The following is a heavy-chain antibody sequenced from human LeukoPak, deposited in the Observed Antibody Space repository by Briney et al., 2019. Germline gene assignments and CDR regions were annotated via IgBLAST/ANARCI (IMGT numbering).Heavy chain of an antibody. CDR1: GFTFRNYV. CDR3: ARDGGKGDYFDY. D-gene: IGHD3-16*01. Sequence: PGGSLRLSCAASGFTFRNYVIHWVRQAPGKGLEWVAVTSSDLNVKLYADSVKGRFTISRDNSKNTLYLQMNSLRAEDTAVYYCARDGGKGDYFDYWGQGTLVTVSS. CDR2: TSSDLNVK. J-gene: IGHJ4*02. V-gene: IGHV3-30-3*01.